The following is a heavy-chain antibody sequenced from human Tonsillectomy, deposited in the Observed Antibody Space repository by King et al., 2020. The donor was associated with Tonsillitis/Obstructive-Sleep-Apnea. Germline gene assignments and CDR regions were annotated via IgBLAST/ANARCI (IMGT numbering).Heavy chain of an antibody. CDR2: ISGSGTST. D-gene: IGHD6-19*01. V-gene: IGHV3-23*04. J-gene: IGHJ4*02. Sequence: VQLVESGGGLVQPGGSLRLSCGASGFTFSSYAMSWVRQAPGKGLEWVSGISGSGTSTYYADSAKGRFTISRDNSKNTLYLQMSSLRAEDTAVYYCAKDRGSSGWYPCYHYWGQGTLVTFSS. CDR1: GFTFSSYA. CDR3: AKDRGSSGWYPCYHY.